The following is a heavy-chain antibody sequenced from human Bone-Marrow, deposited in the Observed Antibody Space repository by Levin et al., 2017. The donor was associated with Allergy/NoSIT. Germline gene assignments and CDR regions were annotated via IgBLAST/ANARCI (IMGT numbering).Heavy chain of an antibody. V-gene: IGHV3-30-3*01. J-gene: IGHJ4*02. CDR2: ISYDGSNK. CDR3: ARDKDYYGSGSYLAYFDY. D-gene: IGHD3-10*01. CDR1: GFTFSSYA. Sequence: PGGSLRLSCAASGFTFSSYAMHWVRQAPGKGLEWVAVISYDGSNKYYADSVKGRFTISRDNSKNTLYLQMNSLRAEDTAVYYCARDKDYYGSGSYLAYFDYWGQGTLVTVSS.